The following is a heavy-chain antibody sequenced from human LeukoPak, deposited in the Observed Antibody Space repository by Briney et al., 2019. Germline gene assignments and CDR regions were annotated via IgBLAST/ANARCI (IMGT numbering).Heavy chain of an antibody. V-gene: IGHV3-7*01. J-gene: IGHJ4*02. CDR3: ARDPSSFRDSYDY. CDR2: IKEDGSEK. CDR1: GFSFRSYW. Sequence: GGSLRLFCATSGFSFRSYWMNWIRQAPGKGLEWVANIKEDGSEKNYVDSVKGRFTISRDNAKNLLYLQMNSLRVEDTAVYYCARDPSSFRDSYDYWGQGTLVSVSS.